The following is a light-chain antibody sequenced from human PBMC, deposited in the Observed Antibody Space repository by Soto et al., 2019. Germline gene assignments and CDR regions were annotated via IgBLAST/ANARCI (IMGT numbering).Light chain of an antibody. Sequence: EIVLTQSPATLSLSPGERATLSCRASPSVTNYLAWYQQKPGQAPRLLIYGAFNRATGIPARFSGSGSGTEFTLTISSLQSEDFAVYHCQQYNNWPWTFGQGTKVDIK. V-gene: IGKV3D-15*01. CDR1: PSVTNY. J-gene: IGKJ1*01. CDR2: GAF. CDR3: QQYNNWPWT.